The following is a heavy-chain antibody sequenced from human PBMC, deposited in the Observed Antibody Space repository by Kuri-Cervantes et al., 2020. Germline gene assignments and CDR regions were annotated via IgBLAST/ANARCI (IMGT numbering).Heavy chain of an antibody. CDR1: GFTFSDYY. Sequence: GESLKISCAASGFTFSDYYMAWIRQAPGKGLEWVSYISSSSSTIYYADSVKGRFTISRDNAKNSLYLQMNSLRAEDTAVYYCARVNEYSSGWYFDYWGQGTLVTVSS. D-gene: IGHD6-19*01. CDR2: ISSSSSTI. CDR3: ARVNEYSSGWYFDY. V-gene: IGHV3-11*04. J-gene: IGHJ4*02.